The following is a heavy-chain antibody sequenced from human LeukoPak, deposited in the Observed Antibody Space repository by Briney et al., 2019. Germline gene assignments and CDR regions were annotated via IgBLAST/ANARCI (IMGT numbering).Heavy chain of an antibody. Sequence: SVKVSCKASGGTFSSYAISWVRQAPGQGLEWMGGIIPIFGTANYAQKFQGRVTITADESTSTAYMELSSLRSEDTAVYYCARGGRGATICARDYYYYGMDVWGQGTTVTVSS. CDR1: GGTFSSYA. CDR2: IIPIFGTA. V-gene: IGHV1-69*01. J-gene: IGHJ6*02. D-gene: IGHD1-26*01. CDR3: ARGGRGATICARDYYYYGMDV.